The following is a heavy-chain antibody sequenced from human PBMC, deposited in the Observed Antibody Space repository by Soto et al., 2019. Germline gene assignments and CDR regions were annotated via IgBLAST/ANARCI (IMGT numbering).Heavy chain of an antibody. D-gene: IGHD2-21*02. V-gene: IGHV3-30-3*01. CDR1: GFTFSSYA. Sequence: GGSLRLSCAASGFTFSSYAMHWVRQAPGKGLEWVAVISYDGSNKYYAGSVKGRFTISRDNSKNTLYLQMNSLRAEDAAVYYCASSADPTEIVVVTYFDYWGQGTLVTVSS. J-gene: IGHJ4*02. CDR2: ISYDGSNK. CDR3: ASSADPTEIVVVTYFDY.